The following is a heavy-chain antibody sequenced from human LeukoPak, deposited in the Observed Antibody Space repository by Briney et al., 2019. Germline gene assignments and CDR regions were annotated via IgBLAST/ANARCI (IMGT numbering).Heavy chain of an antibody. CDR3: AAPNGGGYYSAY. Sequence: SDTLSLTCTVSGGSISSSIYYWRWIRQPPGKGQEWIGSIYYSGSTYYNPSLKSRVTISVDTSKNQFSLKLSSVTAADTAVYYCAAPNGGGYYSAYWGQGTLVTVSS. D-gene: IGHD2-15*01. V-gene: IGHV4-39*01. J-gene: IGHJ4*02. CDR1: GGSISSSIYY. CDR2: IYYSGST.